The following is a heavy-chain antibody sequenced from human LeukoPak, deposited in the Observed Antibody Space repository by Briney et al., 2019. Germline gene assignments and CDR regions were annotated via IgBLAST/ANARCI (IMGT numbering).Heavy chain of an antibody. Sequence: SETLSLTCTVSGGSIRSSSYYWGWIRQPPGKGLEWIGSIYYSGSTYYNPSLKSRVTISVDTSKNQFSLKLSSVTAADTAVYYCARERGYYGSGSYYNANWFDPWGQGTLVTVSS. CDR1: GGSIRSSSYY. CDR2: IYYSGST. V-gene: IGHV4-39*07. D-gene: IGHD3-10*01. CDR3: ARERGYYGSGSYYNANWFDP. J-gene: IGHJ5*02.